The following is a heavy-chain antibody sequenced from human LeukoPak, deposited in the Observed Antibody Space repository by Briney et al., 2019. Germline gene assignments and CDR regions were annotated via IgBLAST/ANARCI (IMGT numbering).Heavy chain of an antibody. Sequence: SETLSLTCTVSGGSISSYYWSWIRQPPGKGLEWIGYIYYSGSTNYNPSLKSRVTISVDTSKNQFSLKLSSVTAADTAVYYCGRVYWNDVYWGQGTLVTVSS. CDR3: GRVYWNDVY. CDR2: IYYSGST. V-gene: IGHV4-59*01. D-gene: IGHD1-1*01. CDR1: GGSISSYY. J-gene: IGHJ4*02.